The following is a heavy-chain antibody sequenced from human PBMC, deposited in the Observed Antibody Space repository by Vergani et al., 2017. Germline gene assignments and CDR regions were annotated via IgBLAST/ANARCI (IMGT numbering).Heavy chain of an antibody. J-gene: IGHJ4*02. Sequence: EVQLVESGGGLVQPGRSLRLSCAASGFTFDDYAMHWVRQAPGKGLEWVSGISWNSGSIGYADSVKGRFTISRDNAKNSLYLQMNSLRAEDTALYYCAKDSIYYYDSSGYYYRGLDYWGQGTLVTVSS. CDR1: GFTFDDYA. D-gene: IGHD3-22*01. CDR2: ISWNSGSI. V-gene: IGHV3-9*01. CDR3: AKDSIYYYDSSGYYYRGLDY.